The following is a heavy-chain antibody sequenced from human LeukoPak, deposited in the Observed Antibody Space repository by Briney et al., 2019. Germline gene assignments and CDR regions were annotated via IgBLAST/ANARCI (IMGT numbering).Heavy chain of an antibody. Sequence: ASVKVSCKASGGTFRSYAISWVRQAPGQGLEWMGGIIPIFGTTNYAQKFQGRVTITADESTSTAYMELSSLRSEDTAVYYCARDLGSRDGYNPPNLFDNWGKGTLVTVSS. CDR1: GGTFRSYA. CDR3: ARDLGSRDGYNPPNLFDN. V-gene: IGHV1-69*13. J-gene: IGHJ4*02. D-gene: IGHD5-24*01. CDR2: IIPIFGTT.